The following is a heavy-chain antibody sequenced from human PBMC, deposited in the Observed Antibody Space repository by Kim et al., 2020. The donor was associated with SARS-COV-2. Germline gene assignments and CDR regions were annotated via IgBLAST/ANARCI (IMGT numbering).Heavy chain of an antibody. CDR3: ARRYNWNDEVWFDP. V-gene: IGHV1-2*06. CDR2: INPNSGGT. Sequence: ASVKVSCKASGYTFTGYYMHWVRQAPGQGLEWMGRINPNSGGTNYAQKFQGRVTMTRDTSISTAYMELSRLRSDDTAVYYCARRYNWNDEVWFDPWGQGTLVTVSS. J-gene: IGHJ5*02. D-gene: IGHD1-20*01. CDR1: GYTFTGYY.